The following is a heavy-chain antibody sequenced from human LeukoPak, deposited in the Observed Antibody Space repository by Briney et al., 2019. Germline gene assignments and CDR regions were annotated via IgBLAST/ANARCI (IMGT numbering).Heavy chain of an antibody. J-gene: IGHJ4*02. V-gene: IGHV3-7*01. Sequence: GGSLRLSCAASGFTFSSYWMSWVRQAPGKGLEWVVNIKQDGSEKYYVDSVKGRFTISRDNAKNSLYLQMNSLRAEDTAVYYCARVRFLEWLLPDYFDYWGQGTLVTVSS. D-gene: IGHD3-3*01. CDR2: IKQDGSEK. CDR3: ARVRFLEWLLPDYFDY. CDR1: GFTFSSYW.